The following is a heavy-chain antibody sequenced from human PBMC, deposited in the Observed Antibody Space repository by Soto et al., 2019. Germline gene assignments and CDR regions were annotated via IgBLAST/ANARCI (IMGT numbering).Heavy chain of an antibody. Sequence: GGSLRLSCAASGFTFSSYAMHWVRQAPGKGLEWVAVISYDGSNKYYADSVKGRFTISRDNSKNTLYLQMNSLRAEDTAAYYCAREGGSSWYYYYYGMDVWGQGTTVTVSS. V-gene: IGHV3-30-3*01. CDR3: AREGGSSWYYYYYGMDV. CDR2: ISYDGSNK. J-gene: IGHJ6*02. CDR1: GFTFSSYA. D-gene: IGHD6-13*01.